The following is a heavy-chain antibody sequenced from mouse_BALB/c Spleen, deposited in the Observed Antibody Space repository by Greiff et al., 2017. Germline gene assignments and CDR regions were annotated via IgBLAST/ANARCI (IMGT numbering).Heavy chain of an antibody. Sequence: EVKLVESGPGLVKPSQSLSLTCIVTGYSITSDYAWNWIRQLPGNKLEWMGYISYSGSTSYNPSLKSRISITRDTSKNQFFLQLNSVTTEDTATYYCAREGGFAYWGQGTLVTVSA. CDR1: GYSITSDYA. V-gene: IGHV3-2*02. CDR2: ISYSGST. CDR3: AREGGFAY. J-gene: IGHJ3*01.